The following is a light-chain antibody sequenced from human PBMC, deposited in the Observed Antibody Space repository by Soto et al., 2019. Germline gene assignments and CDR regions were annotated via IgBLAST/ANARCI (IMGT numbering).Light chain of an antibody. CDR2: GAS. CDR1: QSVSSNY. Sequence: EIVLPQSPGTLSLSPGERATLSCRASQSVSSNYLAWYQQKPGQAPRLLIYGASSRATGIPDTFSGSGSGTDFTLTISRLEPEDFAVYYCQQYGSAPSTFGGGTKVEIK. J-gene: IGKJ4*01. CDR3: QQYGSAPST. V-gene: IGKV3-20*01.